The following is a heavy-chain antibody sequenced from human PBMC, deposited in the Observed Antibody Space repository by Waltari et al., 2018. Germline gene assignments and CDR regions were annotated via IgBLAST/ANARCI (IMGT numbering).Heavy chain of an antibody. CDR3: AKVRRPFLPAATPVDAFDI. V-gene: IGHV3-23*03. D-gene: IGHD2-2*01. CDR1: GFTFSSYA. Sequence: EVQLLESGGGLVQPGGSLRLSCAASGFTFSSYAMSWVRQAPGKGLEWVSVIYSGGSTYYADSVKGRFTISRYNSKNTLYLQMNSLRAEDTAVYYCAKVRRPFLPAATPVDAFDIWGQGTMVTVSS. J-gene: IGHJ3*02. CDR2: IYSGGST.